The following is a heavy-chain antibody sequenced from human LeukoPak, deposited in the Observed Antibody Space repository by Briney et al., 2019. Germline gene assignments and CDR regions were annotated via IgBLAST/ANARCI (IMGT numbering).Heavy chain of an antibody. J-gene: IGHJ4*02. V-gene: IGHV4-59*01. CDR3: AREIEYSSSSGYYFDY. CDR1: GGSISSYY. D-gene: IGHD6-6*01. CDR2: IYYSGST. Sequence: SETLSLTCTVSGGSISSYYWSWIRQPPGKGLEWIGYIYYSGSTNYNPSLKSRVTISVDTSKNQFSLKLSSVTAADTAVYYCAREIEYSSSSGYYFDYWGQGTLVTVSS.